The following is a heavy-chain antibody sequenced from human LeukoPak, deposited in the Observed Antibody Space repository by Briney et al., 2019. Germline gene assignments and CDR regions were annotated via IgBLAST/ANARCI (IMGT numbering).Heavy chain of an antibody. CDR3: ARDRGIVVPLDY. J-gene: IGHJ4*02. V-gene: IGHV3-21*01. CDR1: GFTFSSYS. CDR2: ISSSSSYI. Sequence: KSGGSLRLSCAASGFTFSSYSMNWVRQAPGKGLEWVSSISSSSSYIYYADSVKGRLTISRDNAKNSLYLQMNSLRAEDTAVYYCARDRGIVVPLDYWGQGTLVTVSS. D-gene: IGHD3-22*01.